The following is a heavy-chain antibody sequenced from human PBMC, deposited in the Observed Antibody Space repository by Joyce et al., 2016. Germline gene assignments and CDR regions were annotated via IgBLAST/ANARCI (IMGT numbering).Heavy chain of an antibody. D-gene: IGHD3-22*01. CDR3: ARGTRRSFYYDSTGYYLIDY. V-gene: IGHV3-30*04. Sequence: QVQLGESGGGVVQPGRYLRLSCAASGFPFSSYAMHWVRQVPGKGLEWVAVTSSDGRNKYYAGSVKGRFTISRDNSKSTLYLQMNSLRAEDTAVYYCARGTRRSFYYDSTGYYLIDYWGQGTVVTVSS. CDR2: TSSDGRNK. CDR1: GFPFSSYA. J-gene: IGHJ4*02.